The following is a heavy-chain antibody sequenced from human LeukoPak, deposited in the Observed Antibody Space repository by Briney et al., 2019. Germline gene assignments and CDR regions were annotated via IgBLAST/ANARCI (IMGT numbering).Heavy chain of an antibody. Sequence: GESLKISCKASGYTFTTYWIAWVRQMPGRGLEWVAIIYPGDSDTRYSPSFQGQGTISADKSISTSYLQWRSLKASDTAMYYCARRLGYCSSTSCYAGGVYFDYWGQGTLVTVSS. V-gene: IGHV5-51*01. CDR3: ARRLGYCSSTSCYAGGVYFDY. J-gene: IGHJ4*02. CDR1: GYTFTTYW. D-gene: IGHD2-2*01. CDR2: IYPGDSDT.